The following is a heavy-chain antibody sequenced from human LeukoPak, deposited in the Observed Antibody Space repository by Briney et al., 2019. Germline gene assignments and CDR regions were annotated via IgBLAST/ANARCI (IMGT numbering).Heavy chain of an antibody. J-gene: IGHJ6*03. CDR1: GYSFTSYY. CDR3: ARGIYYYYYYMDV. CDR2: INPSGGST. Sequence: ASVKVSCKASGYSFTSYYMHWVRQAPGQGLEWMGIINPSGGSTSYAQKFQGRVTMTRDMSTSTVYMDLSSLRSEDTAVYYCARGIYYYYYYMDVWGKGTTVTVSS. V-gene: IGHV1-46*01.